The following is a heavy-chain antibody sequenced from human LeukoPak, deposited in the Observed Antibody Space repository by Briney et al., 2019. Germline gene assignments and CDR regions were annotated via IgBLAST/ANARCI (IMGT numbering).Heavy chain of an antibody. J-gene: IGHJ4*02. CDR3: ARHSRVVDIVVVPAALSDY. CDR1: GYSISSGYY. D-gene: IGHD2-2*03. CDR2: IYHSGST. Sequence: PSETLSLTCAVSGYSISSGYYWGWIRQPPGKGLEWIGRIYHSGSTYYNPSLKSRVTISVDTSKNQFSLKLSSVTAADTAVYYCARHSRVVDIVVVPAALSDYWGQGTLVTVSS. V-gene: IGHV4-38-2*01.